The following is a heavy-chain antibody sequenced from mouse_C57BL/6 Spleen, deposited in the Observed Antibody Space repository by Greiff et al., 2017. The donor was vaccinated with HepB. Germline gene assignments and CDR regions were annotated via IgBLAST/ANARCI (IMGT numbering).Heavy chain of an antibody. CDR3: ASQYDGGGYYFDD. J-gene: IGHJ2*01. CDR1: GYSFTDYN. Sequence: EVQLQQSGPELVKPGASVKISCKASGYSFTDYNMNWVKQSNGKSLEWIGVINPNYGTTSYNQKFKGKATLTVDHSSSTAYMQLNSLTAEDSAVYYWASQYDGGGYYFDDWGQGTTLTVSS. CDR2: INPNYGTT. D-gene: IGHD2-14*01. V-gene: IGHV1-39*01.